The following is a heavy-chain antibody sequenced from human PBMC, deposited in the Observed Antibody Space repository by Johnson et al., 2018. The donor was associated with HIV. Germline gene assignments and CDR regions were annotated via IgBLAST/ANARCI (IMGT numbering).Heavy chain of an antibody. CDR3: ARGGRGHDAFDI. Sequence: VQLVESGGGVVQPGRSLRLSCAASGFTFSNYWMHWVRQAPGKGLVWVSRIKSDGSDTSYADSVKGRFTISRDNAKHTLYLQMNSLRAEDTAVYYCARGGRGHDAFDIWGQGTMVTVSS. CDR2: IKSDGSDT. J-gene: IGHJ3*02. V-gene: IGHV3-74*02. CDR1: GFTFSNYW.